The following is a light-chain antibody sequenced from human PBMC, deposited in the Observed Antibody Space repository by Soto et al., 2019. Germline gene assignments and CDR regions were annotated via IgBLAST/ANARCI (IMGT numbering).Light chain of an antibody. Sequence: QSALTQPASVSGSPGQSITISCTGTSSDVGGYNYVSWYQQHPGKAPELMIYEVSNRPSGVSNRFSGSKSGNTASLTISGLQAEDEADYYCSSYTSSSILWVFGGGTKLTVL. CDR1: SSDVGGYNY. CDR2: EVS. V-gene: IGLV2-14*01. CDR3: SSYTSSSILWV. J-gene: IGLJ3*02.